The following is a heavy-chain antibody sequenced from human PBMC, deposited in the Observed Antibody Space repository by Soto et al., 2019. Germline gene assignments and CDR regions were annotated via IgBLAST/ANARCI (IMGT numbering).Heavy chain of an antibody. Sequence: PGGSLRLSCAASGFTFSSYVMHWVRQAPGKGLEWVAVIWYDGSDTYYADSVKGRFTTSRDNSKNTLYLQMNSLRAEDTAVYYCARDQGDGWGQGTLVTVSS. CDR1: GFTFSSYV. CDR3: ARDQGDG. J-gene: IGHJ4*02. D-gene: IGHD2-21*02. V-gene: IGHV3-33*01. CDR2: IWYDGSDT.